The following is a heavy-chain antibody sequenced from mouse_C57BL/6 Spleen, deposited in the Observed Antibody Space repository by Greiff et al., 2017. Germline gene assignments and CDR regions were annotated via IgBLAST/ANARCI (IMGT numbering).Heavy chain of an antibody. CDR3: APHYYGSAWFAY. V-gene: IGHV2-2*01. Sequence: VKLKESGPGLVQPSQSLSITCTVSGFSLTSYGVHWVRQSPGKGLEWLGVLWSGGSNDYTAAFISRLSISKDNSNSQVFFKMNSLQADYTAIYYCAPHYYGSAWFAYWGQGTLVTVSA. J-gene: IGHJ3*01. D-gene: IGHD1-1*01. CDR2: LWSGGSN. CDR1: GFSLTSYG.